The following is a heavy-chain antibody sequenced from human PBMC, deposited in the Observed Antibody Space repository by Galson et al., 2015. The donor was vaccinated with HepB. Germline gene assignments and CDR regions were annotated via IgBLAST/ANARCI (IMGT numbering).Heavy chain of an antibody. CDR3: ARGTKKDGYNWPLWR. Sequence: SVKVSCKASGYTFTSYAMHWVRQAPGQRLEWMGWINAGNGNTKYSQKFQGRVTITRDTSASTAYMELSSLRSEDTAVYYCARGTKKDGYNWPLWRWGQGTLVTVSS. D-gene: IGHD5-24*01. CDR1: GYTFTSYA. V-gene: IGHV1-3*01. J-gene: IGHJ4*02. CDR2: INAGNGNT.